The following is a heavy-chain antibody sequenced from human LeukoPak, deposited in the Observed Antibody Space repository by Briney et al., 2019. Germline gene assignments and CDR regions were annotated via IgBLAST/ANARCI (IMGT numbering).Heavy chain of an antibody. CDR3: ARGEVTSQNIVIASFDY. Sequence: GASVKVSCKASGYTFTSYYMHWVRQAPGQGLEWMGIINPSGGSTSYAQKFQGRVTMTRDTSTSTAYMELSSLRSEDTAVYYCARGEVTSQNIVIASFDYWGQGTLVTVSS. J-gene: IGHJ4*02. CDR2: INPSGGST. V-gene: IGHV1-46*01. D-gene: IGHD2/OR15-2a*01. CDR1: GYTFTSYY.